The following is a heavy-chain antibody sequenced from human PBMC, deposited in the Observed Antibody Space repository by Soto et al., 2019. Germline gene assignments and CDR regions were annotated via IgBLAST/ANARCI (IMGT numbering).Heavy chain of an antibody. CDR2: MNPHSGNT. Sequence: QVQLVQSGAEVKKPGASVKVSCKASGYTFTSYDINWVRQSTGQGLEWMGWMNPHSGNTGYAQKFQGRVTMTRNTSRSTDYMELSSLRSEDTAVDYCARPLYGDNVDYWGQGTLVTVSS. V-gene: IGHV1-8*01. CDR1: GYTFTSYD. CDR3: ARPLYGDNVDY. J-gene: IGHJ4*02. D-gene: IGHD4-17*01.